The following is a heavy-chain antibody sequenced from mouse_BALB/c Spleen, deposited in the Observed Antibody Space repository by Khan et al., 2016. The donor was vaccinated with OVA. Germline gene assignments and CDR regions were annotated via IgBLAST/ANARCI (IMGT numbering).Heavy chain of an antibody. D-gene: IGHD3-3*01. J-gene: IGHJ3*01. Sequence: QVQLKESGGELARPGASVKLSCKASGYTFTDYNMNWVKQRPGQGLEWIGTIYPGSGNTYYKEKVKGRATLSADKAYSTVYMQISSLTSEDSAVCFCARQWAAWFAYWGQGTLVTVSA. CDR1: GYTFTDYN. V-gene: IGHV1-77*01. CDR2: IYPGSGNT. CDR3: ARQWAAWFAY.